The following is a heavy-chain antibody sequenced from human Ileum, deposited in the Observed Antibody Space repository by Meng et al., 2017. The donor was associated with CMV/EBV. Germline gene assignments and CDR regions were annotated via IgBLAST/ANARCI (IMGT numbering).Heavy chain of an antibody. CDR1: STFTSYD. D-gene: IGHD2-2*01. Sequence: STFTSYDMNLVRQATRQVLGWVGWLDPNTGNTGYAQEVQGRVTMTSHTSISTAYMALSSLASEDTAVYFCARGLGRFCSSNSCAFDPWGQGTLVTVSS. CDR2: LDPNTGNT. CDR3: ARGLGRFCSSNSCAFDP. V-gene: IGHV1-8*01. J-gene: IGHJ5*02.